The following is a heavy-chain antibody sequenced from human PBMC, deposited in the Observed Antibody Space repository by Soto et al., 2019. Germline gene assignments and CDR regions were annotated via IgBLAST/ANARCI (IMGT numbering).Heavy chain of an antibody. D-gene: IGHD4-17*01. CDR2: IYYSGST. J-gene: IGHJ4*02. Sequence: QLQLQESGPGLVKPSETLSLTCTVSGGSISSSSYYWGWIRQPPGKGLEWIGSIYYSGSTYYNPSLKSRVIISVDTSKNQFSLKLSSVTAADTAVYYCARHVRGTVTRRNFDYWGQGTLVTVSS. CDR3: ARHVRGTVTRRNFDY. V-gene: IGHV4-39*01. CDR1: GGSISSSSYY.